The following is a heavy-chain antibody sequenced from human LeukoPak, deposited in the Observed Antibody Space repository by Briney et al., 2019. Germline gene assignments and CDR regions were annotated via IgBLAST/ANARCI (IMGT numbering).Heavy chain of an antibody. V-gene: IGHV3-23*01. J-gene: IGHJ5*02. Sequence: PGGSLRLSCAASGFTFNSYAMSWVRQAPGKGLEWVSAISGSGGSTYYADSVKGRFTISRDNSKNTLYLQMNSLRAEDTAVYYCAKDRGSSWSPNWFDPWGQGTLVTVSS. CDR3: AKDRGSSWSPNWFDP. CDR2: ISGSGGST. D-gene: IGHD6-13*01. CDR1: GFTFNSYA.